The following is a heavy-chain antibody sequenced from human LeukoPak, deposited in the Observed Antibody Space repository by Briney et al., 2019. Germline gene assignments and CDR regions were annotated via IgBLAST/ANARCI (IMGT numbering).Heavy chain of an antibody. CDR2: ISYDGSNK. CDR3: STPDAAGGVIDY. CDR1: GFTFSSYA. V-gene: IGHV3-30-3*01. J-gene: IGHJ4*02. D-gene: IGHD6-13*01. Sequence: AGGSLRLSCAASGFTFSSYAMHWVRQAPGKGLEWVAVISYDGSNKYYADSVRGRFTISRDNSKNTLYLQMNSLRAEDTAVYYCSTPDAAGGVIDYWGQGTLVTVSS.